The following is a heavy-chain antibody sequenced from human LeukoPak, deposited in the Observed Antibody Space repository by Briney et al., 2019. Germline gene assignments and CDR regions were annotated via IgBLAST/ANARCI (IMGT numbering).Heavy chain of an antibody. CDR2: IHTSGST. J-gene: IGHJ3*02. Sequence: PSETLSLTCTVSGASISSTSYCWGWIRQPAGKGLEWIGHIHTSGSTNYNPSLKSRVTISVDTSKNQFSLKLSSVTAADTAVYYCARTTLLNFDWSPDAFDIWGQGTMVTVSS. CDR1: GASISSTSYC. D-gene: IGHD3-9*01. CDR3: ARTTLLNFDWSPDAFDI. V-gene: IGHV4-61*09.